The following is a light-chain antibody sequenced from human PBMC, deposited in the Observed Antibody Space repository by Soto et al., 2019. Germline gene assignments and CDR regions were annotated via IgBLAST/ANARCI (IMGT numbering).Light chain of an antibody. Sequence: EIVMTQSPATLSVSPGERATLSCRASQSVSSNLAWYQQKPVQAPRLLIYGASTRATGIPARFSGSGSGTEFTLTISSLQSEDFAVYCCQQYNSWLMYTFGQGTKLEIK. V-gene: IGKV3-15*01. J-gene: IGKJ2*01. CDR2: GAS. CDR3: QQYNSWLMYT. CDR1: QSVSSN.